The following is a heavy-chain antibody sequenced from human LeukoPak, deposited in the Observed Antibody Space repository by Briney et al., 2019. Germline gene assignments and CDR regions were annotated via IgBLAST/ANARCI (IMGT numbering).Heavy chain of an antibody. CDR2: INPGRTT. D-gene: IGHD4-17*01. CDR1: GGSFSGYY. CDR3: ARAKSTVSTYFDS. V-gene: IGHV4-34*01. J-gene: IGHJ4*02. Sequence: PSETLSLTCAVHGGSFSGYYWAWIRQPPGKGLEWIGEINPGRTTNYHPSLKRRVSISADTSKSQFSLELRSVTAADTAVFYCARAKSTVSTYFDSWGQGSLVTVSS.